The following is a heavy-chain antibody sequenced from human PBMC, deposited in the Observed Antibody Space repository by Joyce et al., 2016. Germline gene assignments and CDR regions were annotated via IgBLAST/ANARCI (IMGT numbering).Heavy chain of an antibody. CDR2: LSSRSDYI. CDR3: ARSSYTNGIFDY. Sequence: EVQLVESGGGLVKPGGSLRLSCAASGFTFSSYSMSWVRQAPGKGLECVSSLSSRSDYIKYTDSVKGRFTISRDNAKNSLYLQMNSLRVEDTAVYYCARSSYTNGIFDYWGQGTLVTVSS. D-gene: IGHD2-8*01. J-gene: IGHJ4*02. CDR1: GFTFSSYS. V-gene: IGHV3-21*01.